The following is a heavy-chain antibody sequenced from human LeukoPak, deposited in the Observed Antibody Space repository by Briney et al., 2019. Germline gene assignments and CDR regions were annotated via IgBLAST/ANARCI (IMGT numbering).Heavy chain of an antibody. CDR1: GGTFSSYA. CDR3: ALLNSSGYRDAFDI. J-gene: IGHJ3*02. CDR2: IIPILGIA. Sequence: GSSVKVSCKASGGTFSSYAISWVRQAPGQGLEWMGRIIPILGIANYAQKFQGRVTITADKSTSTAYMELSSLRSEDTAVYHCALLNSSGYRDAFDIWGQGTMVTVSS. D-gene: IGHD3-22*01. V-gene: IGHV1-69*04.